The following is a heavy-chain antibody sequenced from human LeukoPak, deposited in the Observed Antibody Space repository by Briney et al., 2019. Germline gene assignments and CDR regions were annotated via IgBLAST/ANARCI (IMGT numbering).Heavy chain of an antibody. D-gene: IGHD3-3*01. Sequence: PSETLSLTCTVSGGSISRGDYYWSWIRQPPGKGLEWIGYIYYSGSTYYNPSLKSRVTISVDTSKNQFSLKLSSVTAADTAVYYCARQPYDFWSGSSYYYYYYMDVWGKGTTVTVSS. CDR3: ARQPYDFWSGSSYYYYYYMDV. CDR1: GGSISRGDYY. V-gene: IGHV4-30-4*08. CDR2: IYYSGST. J-gene: IGHJ6*03.